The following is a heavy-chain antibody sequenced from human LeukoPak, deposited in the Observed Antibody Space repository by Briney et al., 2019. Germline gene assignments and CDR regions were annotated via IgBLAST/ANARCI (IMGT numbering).Heavy chain of an antibody. D-gene: IGHD3-22*01. CDR2: ISGTGTTI. V-gene: IGHV3-11*04. Sequence: GGSLRLSCAASGFTVSSNYMSWVRQAPGKGLEWVSSISGTGTTIYSADSVRGRFTVSRDNARNSLFLHMNSLRAEDTAVYYCAVQVTMIVVVPYFDYWGQGTLVTVSS. CDR3: AVQVTMIVVVPYFDY. J-gene: IGHJ4*02. CDR1: GFTVSSNY.